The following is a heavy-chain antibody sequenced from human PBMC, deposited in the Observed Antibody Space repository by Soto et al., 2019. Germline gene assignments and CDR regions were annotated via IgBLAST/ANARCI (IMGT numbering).Heavy chain of an antibody. Sequence: QVQLQESGPGLVKPSETLSLTSTVSGGSISSYYWSWLRQPPGKVLEWIGYIYYSGSTNYNPSLKSRVTISVDTSKNQFSLKLSSVTAADTAVYYCARGSGYDFGYFDYWGQGTLVTVSS. D-gene: IGHD5-12*01. V-gene: IGHV4-59*01. CDR1: GGSISSYY. CDR2: IYYSGST. CDR3: ARGSGYDFGYFDY. J-gene: IGHJ4*02.